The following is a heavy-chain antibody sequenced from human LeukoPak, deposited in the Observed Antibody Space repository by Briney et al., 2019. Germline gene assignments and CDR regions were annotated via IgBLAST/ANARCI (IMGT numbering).Heavy chain of an antibody. J-gene: IGHJ3*02. CDR1: GFTFSSYA. D-gene: IGHD1-26*01. Sequence: GGSLRLSCAASGFTFSSYAMSWVRQAPGKGLEWVSAISGSGGSTYYADSVKGRFTISRDNSKNTLYLQMNSLRAEDTAVHYCAKVGGWELEWAVSAFDIWGQGTMVTVSS. V-gene: IGHV3-23*01. CDR3: AKVGGWELEWAVSAFDI. CDR2: ISGSGGST.